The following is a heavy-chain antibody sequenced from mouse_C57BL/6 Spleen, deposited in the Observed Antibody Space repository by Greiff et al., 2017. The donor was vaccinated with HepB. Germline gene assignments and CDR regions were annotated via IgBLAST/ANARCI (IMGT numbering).Heavy chain of an antibody. J-gene: IGHJ2*01. CDR3: STSSGERDYLDD. CDR1: GFNIKDYY. D-gene: IGHD3-2*02. CDR2: IDPEDGDT. V-gene: IGHV14-1*01. Sequence: EVQLQQSGAELVRPGASVKLSCTASGFNIKDYYMHWVKQRPEQGLEWIGRIDPEDGDTDYAPKFQGKATMTADTSSNTAYQQISSRTSEDTAVEYGSTSSGERDYLDDWGQGTTLTVSA.